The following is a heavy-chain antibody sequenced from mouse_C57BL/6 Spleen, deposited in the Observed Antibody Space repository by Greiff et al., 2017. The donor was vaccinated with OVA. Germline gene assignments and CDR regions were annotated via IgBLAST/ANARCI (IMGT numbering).Heavy chain of an antibody. Sequence: QVQLQQPGPELVKPGASVKLSCKASGYTFTSYWMHWVKQRPGQGLEWIGNINPSNGGTNYNEKFKSKATLTVDKSSSTAYMQLSSLTSEDSAVYYCASGSKWLPYYFDYWGQGTTLTVSS. J-gene: IGHJ2*01. CDR2: INPSNGGT. V-gene: IGHV1-53*01. CDR1: GYTFTSYW. D-gene: IGHD2-2*01. CDR3: ASGSKWLPYYFDY.